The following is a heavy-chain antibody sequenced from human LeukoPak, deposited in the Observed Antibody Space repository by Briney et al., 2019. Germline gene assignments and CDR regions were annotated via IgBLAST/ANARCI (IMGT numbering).Heavy chain of an antibody. CDR3: ARDRGYSYGYLDY. D-gene: IGHD5-18*01. Sequence: SVKVSCKASGGTFSIYAISWVRQAPGQGLEWMGGIIPIFGTANYAQKFQGRVTITTDESTSTAYMELSSLRSEDTAVYYCARDRGYSYGYLDYWGQGTLVTVSS. V-gene: IGHV1-69*05. CDR1: GGTFSIYA. J-gene: IGHJ4*02. CDR2: IIPIFGTA.